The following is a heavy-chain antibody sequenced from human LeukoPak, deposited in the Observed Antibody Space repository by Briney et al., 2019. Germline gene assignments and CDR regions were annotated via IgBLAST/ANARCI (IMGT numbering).Heavy chain of an antibody. J-gene: IGHJ3*02. D-gene: IGHD3-3*01. CDR3: ARDRPTYYDFWSGYYGHDAFDI. Sequence: GASVKVSCKASGYTFTSYGISWVRQAPGQGLEWMGWISAYNGNTNYAQKLQGRVTMTTDTSTSTAYMELRSLRSDDTAVYYCARDRPTYYDFWSGYYGHDAFDIWGQGTMVTVSS. CDR1: GYTFTSYG. CDR2: ISAYNGNT. V-gene: IGHV1-18*01.